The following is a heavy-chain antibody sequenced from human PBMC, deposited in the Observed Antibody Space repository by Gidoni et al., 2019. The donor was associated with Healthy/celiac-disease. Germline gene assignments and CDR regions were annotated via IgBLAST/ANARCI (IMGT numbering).Heavy chain of an antibody. V-gene: IGHV5-51*01. CDR1: GYSFTSYW. D-gene: IGHD3-22*01. CDR3: ASCGGTKCDSSGEPDAFDI. Sequence: EVQLVQSGAEVKKPGESLKISCKGSGYSFTSYWIGWVRQMPGKGLEWMGIIYPGDSDTRYSPSFQGQVTISADKSISTAYLQWSSLKASDTAMYYCASCGGTKCDSSGEPDAFDIWGQGTMVTVSS. J-gene: IGHJ3*02. CDR2: IYPGDSDT.